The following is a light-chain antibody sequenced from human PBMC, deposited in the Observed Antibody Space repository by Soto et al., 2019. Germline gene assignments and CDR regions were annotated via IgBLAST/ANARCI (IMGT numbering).Light chain of an antibody. CDR3: QHGYVAPYS. CDR2: DAS. CDR1: QSISNW. J-gene: IGKJ2*03. Sequence: DIQMTQSPSTLSASVGDRVTITCRASQSISNWLAWFQQKPGKAPKLLIYDASNLESGVPSRFSGSGSATEFTLTISSLQPDDFATYYCQHGYVAPYSFGQGTKVDI. V-gene: IGKV1-5*01.